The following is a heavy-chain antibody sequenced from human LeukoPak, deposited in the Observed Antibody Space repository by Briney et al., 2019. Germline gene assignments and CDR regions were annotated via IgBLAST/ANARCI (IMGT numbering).Heavy chain of an antibody. CDR2: TSGSGGST. CDR3: AKPQVPAATLGPIDY. CDR1: GFTFSSYA. Sequence: GGSLRLSCAASGFTFSSYAMSWVRQAPGKGLEWVSATSGSGGSTYYADSVKGRFTISRDNSKNTLYLQMNSLRAEDTAVYYCAKPQVPAATLGPIDYWGQGTLVTVSS. V-gene: IGHV3-23*01. J-gene: IGHJ4*02. D-gene: IGHD2-2*01.